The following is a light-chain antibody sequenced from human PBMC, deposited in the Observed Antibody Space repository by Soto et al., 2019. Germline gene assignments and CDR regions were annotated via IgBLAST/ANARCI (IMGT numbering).Light chain of an antibody. V-gene: IGKV3-20*01. Sequence: VLTQSPGTLSLSPGERATLSCRASQSVSIRLAWYQDKSGQAPRLLISGASSRATGIPDRFSGSGSGTDFTLTISRLEPEDFALYYCQHYYGTSPITFGQGTRLAIK. CDR3: QHYYGTSPIT. CDR2: GAS. CDR1: QSVSIR. J-gene: IGKJ5*01.